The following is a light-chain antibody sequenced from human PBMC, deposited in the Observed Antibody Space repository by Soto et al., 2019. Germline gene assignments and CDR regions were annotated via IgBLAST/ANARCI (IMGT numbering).Light chain of an antibody. Sequence: DIQMTQSPSSLSASVGDRVTSTSRASQSISRYLNWYQQRPGKAPKFLIYAASSLQSGVPSRFSGSGFGTDFTLTISSLQPEDFATYYCQQNHSTPLTFGGGTKVDIK. CDR1: QSISRY. V-gene: IGKV1-39*01. CDR2: AAS. J-gene: IGKJ4*01. CDR3: QQNHSTPLT.